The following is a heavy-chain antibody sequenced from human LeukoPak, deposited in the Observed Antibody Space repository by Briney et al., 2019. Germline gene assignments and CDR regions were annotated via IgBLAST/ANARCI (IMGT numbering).Heavy chain of an antibody. Sequence: PSETLSLTCTVSGGSISSSSYYWGWIRQPPGKGLEWIGYIYYSGSTNYNPSLKSRVTISVDTSKNQFSLKLSSVTAADTAVYYCARVRAGYILDYWGQGTLVTVSS. J-gene: IGHJ4*02. D-gene: IGHD5-18*01. CDR2: IYYSGST. CDR3: ARVRAGYILDY. V-gene: IGHV4-61*05. CDR1: GGSISSSSYY.